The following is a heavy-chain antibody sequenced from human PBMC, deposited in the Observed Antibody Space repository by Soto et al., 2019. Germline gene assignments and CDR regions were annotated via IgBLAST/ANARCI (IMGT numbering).Heavy chain of an antibody. CDR2: IYYSGST. CDR1: GGSISSSSYY. J-gene: IGHJ2*01. V-gene: IGHV4-39*01. D-gene: IGHD5-12*01. CDR3: SRTRSEYSAKNWSFDL. Sequence: QLQLQESGPGLVKPSETLSLTCTVSGGSISSSSYYWGWIRQPPGKGLEWIGSIYYSGSTYYNPSLKSRVTISVDTSKNQFSLTLSSVTAADTAVYYCSRTRSEYSAKNWSFDLWGRGTLVTVSS.